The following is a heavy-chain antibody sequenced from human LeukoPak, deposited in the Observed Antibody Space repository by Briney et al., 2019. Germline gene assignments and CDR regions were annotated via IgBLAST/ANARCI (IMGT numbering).Heavy chain of an antibody. J-gene: IGHJ3*02. CDR2: ISYDGSNK. V-gene: IGHV3-30-3*01. D-gene: IGHD6-13*01. CDR3: ARAAYSSSWGGFAFDI. CDR1: GFTFSSYA. Sequence: PGRSLRLSCAASGFTFSSYAMHWVRQAPGKGLEWVAVISYDGSNKYYADSVKGRFTISRDNSKNTLFLQMDSLRPEDTALYYCARAAYSSSWGGFAFDIWGQGTMVTVSS.